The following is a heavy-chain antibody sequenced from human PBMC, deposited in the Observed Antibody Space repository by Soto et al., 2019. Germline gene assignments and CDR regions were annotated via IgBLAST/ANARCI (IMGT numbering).Heavy chain of an antibody. CDR1: GGSISRSTYY. CDR2: MYYTGNK. J-gene: IGHJ5*02. CDR3: ARRSSSSLGSLFDP. Sequence: SETLSLTCTVSGGSISRSTYYWDWIRQPPGKGLEWIGAMYYTGNKNYNPSLESRVTMSVDTSKNQFSLKLSSVTPTDTAVYYCARRSSSSLGSLFDPWGRG. V-gene: IGHV4-39*01. D-gene: IGHD6-6*01.